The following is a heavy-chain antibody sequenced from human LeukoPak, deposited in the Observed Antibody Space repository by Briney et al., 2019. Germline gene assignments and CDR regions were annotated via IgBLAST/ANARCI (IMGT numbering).Heavy chain of an antibody. J-gene: IGHJ4*02. D-gene: IGHD6-19*01. Sequence: GGSLRLSCAASGFTFSSYAMHWVRQAPGKGREWVAVISYDGSNKYYADSVKGRFTISRDNSKNTLYLQMNSLRAEDTAVYYCARVIPIAVAGTEGGFDYWGQGTLVTVSS. V-gene: IGHV3-30*04. CDR3: ARVIPIAVAGTEGGFDY. CDR1: GFTFSSYA. CDR2: ISYDGSNK.